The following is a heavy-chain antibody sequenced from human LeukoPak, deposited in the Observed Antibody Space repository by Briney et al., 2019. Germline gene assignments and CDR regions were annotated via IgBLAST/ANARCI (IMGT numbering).Heavy chain of an antibody. J-gene: IGHJ4*02. CDR2: ISDGGST. Sequence: PEGSLRLSCAASGFTVSTNYMSWVRQAPGKGLEWVSFISDGGSTYYADSVKGRFTISRHNSENTLFLQMNSLRPGDTAVYYCARGGNVPYGYWGQGTLVTVSS. CDR1: GFTVSTNY. V-gene: IGHV3-53*04. CDR3: ARGGNVPYGY. D-gene: IGHD2-2*01.